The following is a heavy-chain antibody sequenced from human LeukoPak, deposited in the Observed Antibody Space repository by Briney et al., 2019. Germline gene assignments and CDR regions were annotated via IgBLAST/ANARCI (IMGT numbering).Heavy chain of an antibody. CDR2: IYYSGST. CDR1: GGSISSYY. D-gene: IGHD2-2*01. J-gene: IGHJ3*02. Sequence: SETLSLTCTVSGGSISSYYWSWIRQPPGKGLEWIGYIYYSGSTNYNPSLKSRVTISVDTSKNQFSLKLSSVTAADTAVYYCARRSAAAIGAFCAFDIWGQGTMVTVSS. CDR3: ARRSAAAIGAFCAFDI. V-gene: IGHV4-59*08.